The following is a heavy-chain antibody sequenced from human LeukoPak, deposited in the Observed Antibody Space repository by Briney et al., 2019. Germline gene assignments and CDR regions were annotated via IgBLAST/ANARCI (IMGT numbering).Heavy chain of an antibody. CDR1: GNYW. D-gene: IGHD3-22*01. Sequence: PGGSLRLSCAASGNYWMHWVRQAPGKGLEWVSGISWNSGSIGYADSVKGRFTISRDNAKNSLYLQMNSLRAEDTALYYCAKSLRSYDSSGYPDYWGQGTLVTVSS. V-gene: IGHV3-9*01. CDR2: ISWNSGSI. CDR3: AKSLRSYDSSGYPDY. J-gene: IGHJ4*02.